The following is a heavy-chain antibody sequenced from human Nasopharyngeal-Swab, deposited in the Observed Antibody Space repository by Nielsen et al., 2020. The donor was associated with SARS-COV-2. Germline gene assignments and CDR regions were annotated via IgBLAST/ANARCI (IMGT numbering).Heavy chain of an antibody. V-gene: IGHV7-4-1*02. J-gene: IGHJ4*02. CDR1: GYSFLSNA. CDR2: INTNTGNP. D-gene: IGHD6-25*01. CDR3: ARVGGSGRYFDY. Sequence: ASVKVSCKASGYSFLSNAFNLVRQPPAQGPELMGWINTNTGNPTYAQGFTGRFVFSLDTSVSTAYLQISSLKAEDTAVYYCARVGGSGRYFDYWGQGTLVTVSS.